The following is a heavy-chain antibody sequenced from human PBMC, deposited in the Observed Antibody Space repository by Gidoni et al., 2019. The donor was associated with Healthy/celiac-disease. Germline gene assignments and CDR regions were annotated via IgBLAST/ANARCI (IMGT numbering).Heavy chain of an antibody. D-gene: IGHD2-15*01. Sequence: QVQLQESGPGLVKPSQTLSLTCTVSGGSISSGGYYWTWIRQHPGKGLEWIGYIYYSGSTYYNPSLKSRVTISVDTSKNPFSLKLSSVTAADTAVYYCARDRGRGGYCSGGSCPGRRFDYWGQGTLVTVSS. CDR3: ARDRGRGGYCSGGSCPGRRFDY. CDR1: GGSISSGGYY. J-gene: IGHJ4*02. V-gene: IGHV4-31*03. CDR2: IYYSGST.